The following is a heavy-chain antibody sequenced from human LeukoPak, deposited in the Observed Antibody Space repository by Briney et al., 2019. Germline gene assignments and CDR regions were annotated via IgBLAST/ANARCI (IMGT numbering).Heavy chain of an antibody. J-gene: IGHJ4*02. CDR1: GFTFSSYA. D-gene: IGHD3-22*01. Sequence: SGGSLRLSCAASGFTFSSYAMHWVRQAPGKGLEWVAVISYDGSNKYYADSVKGRFTISRDNSKNTLYLQMNSLRAEDTAVYYCARDLYYYDSSGSYFDYWGQGTLVTVSS. CDR2: ISYDGSNK. CDR3: ARDLYYYDSSGSYFDY. V-gene: IGHV3-30*04.